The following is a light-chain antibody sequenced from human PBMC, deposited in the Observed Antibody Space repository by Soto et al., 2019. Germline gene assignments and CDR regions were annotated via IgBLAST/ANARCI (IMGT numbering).Light chain of an antibody. Sequence: EIVLTQSPGTLSLSPGERATLSCRASQSVTNSFLAWYQQKPGQAPRLLIYGASGRATGIPDRFTGSGSGTDFTLTISRLEPEDFAVYYCQQYVSSPWAVGQGTKVDIK. CDR3: QQYVSSPWA. V-gene: IGKV3-20*01. CDR1: QSVTNSF. J-gene: IGKJ1*01. CDR2: GAS.